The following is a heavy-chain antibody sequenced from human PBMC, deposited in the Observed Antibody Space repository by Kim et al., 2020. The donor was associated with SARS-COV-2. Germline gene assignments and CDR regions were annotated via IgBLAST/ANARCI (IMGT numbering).Heavy chain of an antibody. CDR1: GFTFDDYT. Sequence: GGSLRLSCAASGFTFDDYTMHWVRQAPGKGLEWVSLISWDGGSTYYADSVKGRFTISRDNSKNSLYLQMNSLRTEDTALYYCAKDSRRSGTSEYFDWLSDGMDVWGQGTTVTVSS. D-gene: IGHD3-9*01. V-gene: IGHV3-43*01. J-gene: IGHJ6*02. CDR3: AKDSRRSGTSEYFDWLSDGMDV. CDR2: ISWDGGST.